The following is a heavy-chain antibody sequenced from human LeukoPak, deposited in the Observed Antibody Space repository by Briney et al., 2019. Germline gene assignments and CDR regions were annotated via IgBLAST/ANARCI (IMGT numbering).Heavy chain of an antibody. J-gene: IGHJ3*02. CDR1: GGTFSSYA. D-gene: IGHD3-22*01. CDR3: AREINYYDSSGYYPDWAFDI. Sequence: SVKVSCKASGGTFSSYAISWVRQAPGQGLEWMGGIIPIFGTANYAQKFQGRVTITADESTSTAYMELSSLRSEDTAVYYCAREINYYDSSGYYPDWAFDIWGQGTMVTVSS. CDR2: IIPIFGTA. V-gene: IGHV1-69*13.